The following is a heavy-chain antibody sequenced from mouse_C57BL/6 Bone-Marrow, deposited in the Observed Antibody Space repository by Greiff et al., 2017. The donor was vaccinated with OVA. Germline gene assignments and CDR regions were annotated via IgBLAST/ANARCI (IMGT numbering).Heavy chain of an antibody. J-gene: IGHJ1*03. CDR3: ARSPFYYGNFYWYFDV. V-gene: IGHV1-80*01. Sequence: VKVVESGAELVKPGASVKISCKASGYAFSSYWMNWVKQRPGKGLEWIGQIYPGDGDTNYNGKFKGKATLTADKSSSTAYMQLSSLTSEDSAVYFCARSPFYYGNFYWYFDVWGTGTTVTVSS. CDR2: IYPGDGDT. CDR1: GYAFSSYW. D-gene: IGHD2-1*01.